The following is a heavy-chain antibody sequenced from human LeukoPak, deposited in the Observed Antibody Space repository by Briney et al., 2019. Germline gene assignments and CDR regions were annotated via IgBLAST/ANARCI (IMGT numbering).Heavy chain of an antibody. CDR3: ARDRGYSNFDY. D-gene: IGHD4-11*01. Sequence: GGSLRLSCAASGFGFSNYWMSWVRQAPGKGLEWVANMNEDGSEKNYADSVKRRFTISRDNAQDSLYLQMNSLRAEDTAVYYCARDRGYSNFDYRGQGTLLTVSS. V-gene: IGHV3-7*01. CDR1: GFGFSNYW. CDR2: MNEDGSEK. J-gene: IGHJ4*02.